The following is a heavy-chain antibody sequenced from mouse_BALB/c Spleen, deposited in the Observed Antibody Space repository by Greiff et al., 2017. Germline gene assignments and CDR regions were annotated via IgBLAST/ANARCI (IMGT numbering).Heavy chain of an antibody. CDR1: GYTFSSYW. J-gene: IGHJ3*01. Sequence: QVQLQQSGAELMKPGASVKISCKATGYTFSSYWIEWVKQRPVHGLEWIGEILPGSGSTNYNEKFKGKATFTADTSSNTAYMQLSSLTSEDSAVYYCARRNSWFAYWGQGTLVTVSA. V-gene: IGHV1-9*01. CDR3: ARRNSWFAY. D-gene: IGHD2-1*01. CDR2: ILPGSGST.